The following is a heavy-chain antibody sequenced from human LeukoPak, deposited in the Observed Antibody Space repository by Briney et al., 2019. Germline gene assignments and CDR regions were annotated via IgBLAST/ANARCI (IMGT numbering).Heavy chain of an antibody. V-gene: IGHV5-51*01. CDR3: ARPNYDSSGPVDY. D-gene: IGHD3-22*01. J-gene: IGHJ4*02. CDR2: IYPGDSDT. Sequence: GESLKISCKGSGYSFTCYWIGWVRQMPGKGLEWMGIIYPGDSDTRYSPSFQGQVTISADKSISTAYLQWSSLKASDTAMYYCARPNYDSSGPVDYWGQGTLVTVSS. CDR1: GYSFTCYW.